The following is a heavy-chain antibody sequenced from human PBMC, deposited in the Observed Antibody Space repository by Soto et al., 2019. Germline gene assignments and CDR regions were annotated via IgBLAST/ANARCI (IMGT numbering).Heavy chain of an antibody. CDR1: GGSISSSIW. CDR2: IYHSGTT. Sequence: QVQLQESGPGLVKPPGTLSLTCAVSGGSISSSIWWSWVRLPPGKGLEWIGEIYHSGTTNYNPSLKSRVTISVGKSKNQFSLKMSSLTAADTAVYYCARRGDGSGSLDYWGQGTPVTVFS. D-gene: IGHD3-10*01. CDR3: ARRGDGSGSLDY. V-gene: IGHV4-4*03. J-gene: IGHJ4*02.